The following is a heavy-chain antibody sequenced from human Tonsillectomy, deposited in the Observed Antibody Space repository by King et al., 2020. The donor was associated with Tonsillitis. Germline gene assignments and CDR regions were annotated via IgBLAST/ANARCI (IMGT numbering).Heavy chain of an antibody. CDR3: AKDGFGEYYFDY. CDR2: ISNDGSNK. J-gene: IGHJ4*02. CDR1: GFTFSSYD. Sequence: VQLVESGGGVVQPGRSLRLSCAASGFTFSSYDMHWVRQAPGKGLEWVAVISNDGSNKYYVDSVKGRFTISRDNSKNTLYLQMNSLRAEDTAVYYCAKDGFGEYYFDYWGQRTLLTVSS. D-gene: IGHD3-3*01. V-gene: IGHV3-30*18.